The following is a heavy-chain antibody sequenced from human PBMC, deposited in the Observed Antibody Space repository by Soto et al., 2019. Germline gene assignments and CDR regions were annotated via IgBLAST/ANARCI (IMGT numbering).Heavy chain of an antibody. CDR3: ARDRGYLHDSTGCVDN. CDR2: ISGHNGKT. CDR1: GYTFSFYG. Sequence: ASVKVSCKASGYTFSFYGFSWVRQAPGQGLEWMGWISGHNGKTKYSQRFQGRVTMTTDTSTTTGYMELRSLRSDDTAIYYCARDRGYLHDSTGCVDNWGQGVLVTVSS. J-gene: IGHJ4*02. D-gene: IGHD2-8*02. V-gene: IGHV1-18*04.